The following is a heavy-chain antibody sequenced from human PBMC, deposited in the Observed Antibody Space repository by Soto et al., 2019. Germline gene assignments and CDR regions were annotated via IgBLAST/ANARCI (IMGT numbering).Heavy chain of an antibody. Sequence: DGDLVESGGRLIQPGGSLRLSCAASGFSVTGNYMSWVRQAPGKGPEWISVIHSGGDTDYADSVKGRFTISRDKFENTLYLEMTSLRAEDTAVYYCAGSTNYYLYYFDYWGQGTLVTVSS. D-gene: IGHD3-10*01. CDR2: IHSGGDT. CDR1: GFSVTGNY. J-gene: IGHJ4*02. CDR3: AGSTNYYLYYFDY. V-gene: IGHV3-53*01.